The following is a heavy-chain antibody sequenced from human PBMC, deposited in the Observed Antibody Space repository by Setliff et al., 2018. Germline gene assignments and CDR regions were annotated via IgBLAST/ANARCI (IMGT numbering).Heavy chain of an antibody. D-gene: IGHD3-22*01. J-gene: IGHJ4*02. CDR3: AYDSSGYYPGY. CDR2: IIPIFGTA. V-gene: IGHV1-18*01. CDR1: GYTFTSYA. Sequence: ASVKVSCKASGYTFTSYAISWVRQAPGQGLEWMGRIIPIFGTANYAQKFQGRVTMTMDTSTGTAYMELRSLRSDDTAVYICAYDSSGYYPGYWGQGTLVTVSS.